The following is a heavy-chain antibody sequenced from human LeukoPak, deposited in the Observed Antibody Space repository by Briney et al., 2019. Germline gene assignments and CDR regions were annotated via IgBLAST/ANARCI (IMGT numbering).Heavy chain of an antibody. CDR2: ISSTSSYI. V-gene: IGHV3-21*06. J-gene: IGHJ4*02. Sequence: GGSLRLSCAASGFTFSIYSMNWVRQAPGKGLEWVSSISSTSSYINYADLVRGRFTISRDNAKSSLYLQMNSLRAEDTAMYYCARGDFIAATPVGYWGQGTLVTVSS. D-gene: IGHD6-13*01. CDR1: GFTFSIYS. CDR3: ARGDFIAATPVGY.